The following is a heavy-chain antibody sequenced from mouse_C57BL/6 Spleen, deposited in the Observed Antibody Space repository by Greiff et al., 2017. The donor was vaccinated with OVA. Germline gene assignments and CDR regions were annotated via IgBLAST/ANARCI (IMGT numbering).Heavy chain of an antibody. CDR2: IRSKSSNYAT. CDR1: GFTFNTYA. V-gene: IGHV10-3*01. CDR3: VREDYGSSYWYFDV. J-gene: IGHJ1*03. Sequence: VESGGGLVQPKGSLKLSCAASGFTFNTYAMHWVRQAPGKGLEWVARIRSKSSNYATYYADSVKDRFTISRDDSQSMLYLQMNNLKTEDTAMYYCVREDYGSSYWYFDVWGTGTTVTVSS. D-gene: IGHD1-1*01.